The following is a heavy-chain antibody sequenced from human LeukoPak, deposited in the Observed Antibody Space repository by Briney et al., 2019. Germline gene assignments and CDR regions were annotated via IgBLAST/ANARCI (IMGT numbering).Heavy chain of an antibody. CDR2: INNDGSDT. Sequence: PGGSLRLSCAASGFTLSAYWMYWVRQAPGKGPVWDAFINNDGSDTNYADSERGRFTISRDNAEDTLYLQMNSLRVEDTAVYYCARGGFMHALDIWGQGIKVTVSS. CDR3: ARGGFMHALDI. D-gene: IGHD3-16*01. J-gene: IGHJ3*02. V-gene: IGHV3-74*01. CDR1: GFTLSAYW.